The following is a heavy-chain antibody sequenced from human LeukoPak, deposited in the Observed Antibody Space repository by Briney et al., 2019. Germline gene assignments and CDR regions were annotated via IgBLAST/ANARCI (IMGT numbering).Heavy chain of an antibody. J-gene: IGHJ4*02. CDR1: GGSIADTSYY. V-gene: IGHV4-39*01. Sequence: DPSETLSLTCTVSGGSIADTSYYWGWIRQPPGKGLEWIGSPYYSGRTSYNPSLQSRVTISLGTSNNQFSLKLSSVTAADTAVYYCASIGSRWELLTPRNRPLRNWGQGTLVTVSS. CDR2: PYYSGRT. CDR3: ASIGSRWELLTPRNRPLRN. D-gene: IGHD1-26*01.